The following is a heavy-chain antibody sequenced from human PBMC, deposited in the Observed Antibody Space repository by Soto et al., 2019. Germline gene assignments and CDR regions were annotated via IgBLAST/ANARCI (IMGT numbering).Heavy chain of an antibody. J-gene: IGHJ4*02. CDR2: ISGNGFDT. CDR3: ALGGLFYTGNSEQPLGF. Sequence: EGSMRLSCNASGFSFGTYLMTWVRRAPGKGLEWVSSISGNGFDTYYADSVKGRFTISRDNSKYRLFLQMHSLRADDTALYYWALGGLFYTGNSEQPLGFWGQGVVVTVSS. V-gene: IGHV3-23*01. CDR1: GFSFGTYL. D-gene: IGHD1-26*01.